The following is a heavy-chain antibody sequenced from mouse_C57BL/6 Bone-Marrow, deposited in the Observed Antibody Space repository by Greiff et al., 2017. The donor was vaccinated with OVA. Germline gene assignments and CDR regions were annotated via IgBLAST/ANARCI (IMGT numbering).Heavy chain of an antibody. J-gene: IGHJ2*01. Sequence: QVHVKQPGAELVKPGASVKMSCKASGYTFTSYWITWVKQRPGQGLEWIGDIYPGSGSTNYNEKFKSKATLTVDTSSSTAYMQLSSLTSEDSAVYYCASHYGSSFDYWGQSTTLTVSS. D-gene: IGHD1-1*01. CDR3: ASHYGSSFDY. V-gene: IGHV1-55*01. CDR1: GYTFTSYW. CDR2: IYPGSGST.